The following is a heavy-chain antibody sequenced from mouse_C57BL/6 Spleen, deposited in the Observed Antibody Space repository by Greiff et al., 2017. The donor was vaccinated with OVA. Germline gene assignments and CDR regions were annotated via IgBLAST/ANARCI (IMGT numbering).Heavy chain of an antibody. Sequence: EVMLVESGGGLVKPGGSLKLSCAASGFTFSSYTMSWVRQTPEKRLEWVATLSGGGGNTYSPDSVKGRFTISRDNAKNTLYLQMSSLMSEDTALYYCASQIYYGNFYAMDYWGQGTSGTVSS. CDR1: GFTFSSYT. D-gene: IGHD2-1*01. CDR2: LSGGGGNT. J-gene: IGHJ4*01. CDR3: ASQIYYGNFYAMDY. V-gene: IGHV5-9*01.